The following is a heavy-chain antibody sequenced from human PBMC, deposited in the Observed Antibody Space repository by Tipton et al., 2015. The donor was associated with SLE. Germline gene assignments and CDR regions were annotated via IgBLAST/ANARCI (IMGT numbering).Heavy chain of an antibody. CDR1: GGSFSGYY. Sequence: TLSLTCAAYGGSFSGYYWSWIRQPPGKGLEWIGEINHSGTTNYNPSLKSRVTISVDTSKNQFSLKLSSVTAADTAVYYCARGPDFYDSSGSYDYWGQGTLVTVSS. CDR3: ARGPDFYDSSGSYDY. J-gene: IGHJ4*02. CDR2: INHSGTT. D-gene: IGHD3-22*01. V-gene: IGHV4-34*01.